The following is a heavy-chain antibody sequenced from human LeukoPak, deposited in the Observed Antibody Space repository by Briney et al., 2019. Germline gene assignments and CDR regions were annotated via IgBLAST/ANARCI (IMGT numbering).Heavy chain of an antibody. J-gene: IGHJ4*02. Sequence: GGSLQLSCAASGFSFTNDVMTWVRQAPGKGLEWVSGIKCDDGSTYYADSVKGRFTVSTDNSQNAVFLQMNSLRAEDTAIYYCXXXXXXXXXYYPFDLDYWGQGTLVTVSS. V-gene: IGHV3-23*01. D-gene: IGHD3-10*01. CDR3: XXXXXXXXXYYPFDLDY. CDR1: GFSFTNDV. CDR2: IKCDDGST.